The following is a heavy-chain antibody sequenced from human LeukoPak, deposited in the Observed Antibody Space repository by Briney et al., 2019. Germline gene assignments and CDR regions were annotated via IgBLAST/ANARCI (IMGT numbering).Heavy chain of an antibody. J-gene: IGHJ4*02. CDR3: ARDGRCSGNSCYPFDY. CDR2: MYHRGNT. CDR1: GYSINSGYY. D-gene: IGHD2-15*01. Sequence: SETLSLTCAVSGYSINSGYYWGWIRQPPGKGLEWIGSMYHRGNTYYNPSLKSRVTISVDMSKNQFSLKLSSVTAADTAVYYCARDGRCSGNSCYPFDYWGQGTLVAVSS. V-gene: IGHV4-38-2*02.